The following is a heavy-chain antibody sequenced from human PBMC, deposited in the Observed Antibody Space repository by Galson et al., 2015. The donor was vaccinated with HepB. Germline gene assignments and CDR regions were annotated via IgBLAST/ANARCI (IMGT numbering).Heavy chain of an antibody. J-gene: IGHJ4*02. CDR2: ISGSSSQI. CDR3: STEQIVMGED. CDR1: GFSFSAYS. D-gene: IGHD2-21*01. V-gene: IGHV3-21*01. Sequence: SLRLSCAASGFSFSAYSMNWVRQAPGKGLEWISSISGSSSQIYYADSLKGRFTISRDNAKNSLYLQMNSLRAEDTTAYYCSTEQIVMGEDWGQGTLVTVSS.